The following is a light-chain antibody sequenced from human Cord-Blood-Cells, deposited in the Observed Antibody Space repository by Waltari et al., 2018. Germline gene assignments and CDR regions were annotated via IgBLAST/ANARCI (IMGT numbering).Light chain of an antibody. V-gene: IGKV4-1*01. Sequence: DIVMTQSPDSLAVSLGERATINCKSRQSVLYSSNNKNYLAWYQQKPGQPPKLLIYWASTRESGVPDRFSGSGSGTDFTLTSSSLQAEDVAVYYCQQYYSTPRFGPGTKVDIK. CDR1: QSVLYSSNNKNY. J-gene: IGKJ3*01. CDR3: QQYYSTPR. CDR2: WAS.